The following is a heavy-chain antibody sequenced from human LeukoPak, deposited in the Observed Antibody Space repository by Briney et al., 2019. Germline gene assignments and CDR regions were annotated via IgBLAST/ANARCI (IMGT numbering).Heavy chain of an antibody. J-gene: IGHJ4*02. CDR1: GFTFDDYA. D-gene: IGHD3-10*01. Sequence: GGSLRLSCAASGFTFDDYAMHWVRQAPGKGLEWVSGISWNSGSIGYADSVKGRFTISRDNAKNSLYLQMNSLRAEDTALYYCAKEIEVWFGESPSCHVDYWGQGTLGDVS. CDR2: ISWNSGSI. CDR3: AKEIEVWFGESPSCHVDY. V-gene: IGHV3-9*01.